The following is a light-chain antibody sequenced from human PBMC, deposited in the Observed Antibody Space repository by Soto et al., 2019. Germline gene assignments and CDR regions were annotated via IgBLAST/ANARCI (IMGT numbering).Light chain of an antibody. CDR1: SSNIGSNT. V-gene: IGLV1-44*01. Sequence: QSVLTQPPSASGTPGQRVTISCSGSSSNIGSNTVNWYQQLPGTAPKLLIYSNNQRPSGVPDRFSGSKSGTSASLAINGLQSEDEADYYCAAWDDSLNGVVFGGRTKLTVL. J-gene: IGLJ2*01. CDR3: AAWDDSLNGVV. CDR2: SNN.